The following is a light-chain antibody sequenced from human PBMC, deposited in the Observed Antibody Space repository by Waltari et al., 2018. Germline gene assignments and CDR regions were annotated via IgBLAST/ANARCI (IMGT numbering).Light chain of an antibody. CDR3: CSNVGSSVF. CDR1: NSNVGSYKL. CDR2: EGN. Sequence: QSALTQPASVSGSPGQSITIPCTGFNSNVGSYKLVSWYQKHPGKAPKLLIYEGNRRPSVVSNRFSGSKSDNTASLTLSGLQAEDEADYYCCSNVGSSVFFGGGTKLTVL. J-gene: IGLJ2*01. V-gene: IGLV2-23*03.